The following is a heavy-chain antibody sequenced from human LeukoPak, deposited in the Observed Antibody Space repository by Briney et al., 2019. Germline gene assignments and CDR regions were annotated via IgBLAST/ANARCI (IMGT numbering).Heavy chain of an antibody. Sequence: GASVKVSCKASGYTFTGYYMHWVRQAPGQGLEWMGWINPNSGGTNYAQKFQGRVTMTRDTSISTAYMELSRLRSDDTAVYYCASIFPEGVQLERRLHWFDPWGQGTLVTVSS. D-gene: IGHD1-1*01. CDR3: ASIFPEGVQLERRLHWFDP. CDR2: INPNSGGT. CDR1: GYTFTGYY. V-gene: IGHV1-2*02. J-gene: IGHJ5*02.